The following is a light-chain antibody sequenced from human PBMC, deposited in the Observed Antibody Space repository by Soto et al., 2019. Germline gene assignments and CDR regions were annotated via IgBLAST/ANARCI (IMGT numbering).Light chain of an antibody. CDR1: QSVSSSY. J-gene: IGKJ3*01. Sequence: EIVVTQYPGTLSLSPGERATLSCRASQSVSSSYLAWYQQKPGQAPRLLIYGASSRATGIPDRFSGSGSGTDFTLTISRLEPEDFAVYYCQQYGSSRITFGPGTKVDIK. V-gene: IGKV3-20*01. CDR3: QQYGSSRIT. CDR2: GAS.